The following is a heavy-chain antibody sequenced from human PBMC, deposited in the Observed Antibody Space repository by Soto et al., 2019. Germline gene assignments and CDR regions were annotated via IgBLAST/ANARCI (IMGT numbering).Heavy chain of an antibody. D-gene: IGHD3-3*01. CDR3: ARQVTNYDFWSGPVGAFDH. V-gene: IGHV4-39*01. CDR1: GGSISSSSYY. CDR2: IYYSGST. Sequence: SETLSLTCTVSGGSISSSSYYWGWIRQPPGKGLEWIGSIYYSGSTYYNPSLKSRVTISVDTSKNQFSLKLSSVTAADTAVYYCARQVTNYDFWSGPVGAFDHWGQGTLVTVSS. J-gene: IGHJ4*02.